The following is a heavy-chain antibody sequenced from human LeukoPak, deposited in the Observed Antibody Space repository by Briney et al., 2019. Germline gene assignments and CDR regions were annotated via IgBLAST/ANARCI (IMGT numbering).Heavy chain of an antibody. D-gene: IGHD6-25*01. CDR2: VSPTNGVT. V-gene: IGHV1-2*02. Sequence: ASVKVSCKASGYTFSGYYLHWLRQAPGQGLEWTGWVSPTNGVTSYTQKFQGRVTMTWDRSISTAYMELSGLRSDDTAVYYCARVHISGYYYCAYWGQGTLVTVSS. CDR3: ARVHISGYYYCAY. J-gene: IGHJ4*02. CDR1: GYTFSGYY.